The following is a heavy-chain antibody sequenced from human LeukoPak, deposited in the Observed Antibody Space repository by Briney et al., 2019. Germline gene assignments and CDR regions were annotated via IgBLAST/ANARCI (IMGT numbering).Heavy chain of an antibody. CDR1: GFTFSSYW. CDR3: ARVARAEDYFDY. V-gene: IGHV3-74*01. Sequence: PGGSLRLSCAASGFTFSSYWMHWVRQAPGKGLVWVSRINSDGSSISYADSVKGRFTISRDNAKNTLYLQMNSLRAEDTAVYYCARVARAEDYFDYWGQGTLVTVSS. CDR2: INSDGSSI. J-gene: IGHJ4*02.